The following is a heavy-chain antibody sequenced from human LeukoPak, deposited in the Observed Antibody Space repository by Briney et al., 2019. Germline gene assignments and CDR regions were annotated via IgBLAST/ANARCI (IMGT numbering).Heavy chain of an antibody. CDR2: INHSGST. CDR3: ARLGSSSSGRAYYFDY. D-gene: IGHD6-6*01. CDR1: GGSFSGYY. Sequence: SETLSLTCAVYGGSFSGYYWSWIRQPPGKGLEWIGEINHSGSTNYNPSLKSRVTISVDTSKNQFSLKLSSVTAADTAVYYCARLGSSSSGRAYYFDYWGQGTLVAVSS. V-gene: IGHV4-34*01. J-gene: IGHJ4*02.